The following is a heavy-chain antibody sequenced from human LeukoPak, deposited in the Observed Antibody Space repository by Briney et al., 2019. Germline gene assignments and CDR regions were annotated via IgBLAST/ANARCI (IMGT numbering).Heavy chain of an antibody. D-gene: IGHD3-9*01. CDR3: ARGDVLRYFDWLLPPPQDNWFDP. Sequence: GASVKVSCKASGYTFTSYDINWVRQATGQGLEWMGWMNPNSGNTGYAQKFQGRVTITRNTSISTAYMELSSLRSEDTAVYYCARGDVLRYFDWLLPPPQDNWFDPWGQGTLVTVSS. CDR2: MNPNSGNT. CDR1: GYTFTSYD. J-gene: IGHJ5*02. V-gene: IGHV1-8*03.